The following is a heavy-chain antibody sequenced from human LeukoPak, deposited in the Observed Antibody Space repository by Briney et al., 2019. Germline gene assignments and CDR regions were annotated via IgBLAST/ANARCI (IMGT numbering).Heavy chain of an antibody. Sequence: ASVKVSYTASGYTFTSYDINWVRQAPGQGLEWMGWINPNSGGTNYAQKFQGRVTMTRDTSISTAYMELSRLRSDDTAVYYCARGLSDYYDSSGYSPFDYWGQGTLVTVSS. J-gene: IGHJ4*02. CDR3: ARGLSDYYDSSGYSPFDY. D-gene: IGHD3-22*01. CDR1: GYTFTSYD. V-gene: IGHV1-2*02. CDR2: INPNSGGT.